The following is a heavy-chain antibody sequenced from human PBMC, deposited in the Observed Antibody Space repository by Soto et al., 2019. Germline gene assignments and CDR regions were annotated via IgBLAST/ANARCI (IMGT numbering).Heavy chain of an antibody. CDR2: IYWDYDK. V-gene: IGHV2-5*02. CDR1: GFSLSTSGVG. CDR3: AHTHHRRYAYNSGFDY. J-gene: IGHJ4*02. D-gene: IGHD2-2*01. Sequence: QITLKESGPTLVKPTQTLTLTCTFSGFSLSTSGVGVGWIRQPPGKALEWLALIYWDYDKRYRPSLKSRPTITKATSKTQVVLTMTNMAPVDTATYYCAHTHHRRYAYNSGFDYWCQGTLVTFSS.